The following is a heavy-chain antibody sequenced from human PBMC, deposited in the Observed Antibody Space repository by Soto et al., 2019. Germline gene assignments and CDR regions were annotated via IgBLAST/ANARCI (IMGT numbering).Heavy chain of an antibody. CDR1: GFAFTSSS. CDR2: IVVGSGNT. J-gene: IGHJ4*02. CDR3: AAGLAAGILSFDY. D-gene: IGHD6-13*01. Sequence: SVKVCCKASGFAFTSSSGRWVRQARGQRLEWIGWIVVGSGNTNYAQKFQERVTITRDMSTSTAYMELSSLRSEDTAVYYCAAGLAAGILSFDYWGQGTLVTVSS. V-gene: IGHV1-58*01.